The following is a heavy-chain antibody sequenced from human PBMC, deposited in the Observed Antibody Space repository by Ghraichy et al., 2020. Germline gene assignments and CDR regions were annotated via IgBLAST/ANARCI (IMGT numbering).Heavy chain of an antibody. CDR3: VKAYSGYWRQTPFDY. Sequence: GSLRLSCSASGFTFSSYAMHWVRQAPGKGLEYVSAISSNGGSTYYADSVKGRFTISRDNSKNTLYLQMSSLRAEDTAVYYCVKAYSGYWRQTPFDYWGQGTLVTVSS. V-gene: IGHV3-64D*06. J-gene: IGHJ4*02. D-gene: IGHD5-12*01. CDR2: ISSNGGST. CDR1: GFTFSSYA.